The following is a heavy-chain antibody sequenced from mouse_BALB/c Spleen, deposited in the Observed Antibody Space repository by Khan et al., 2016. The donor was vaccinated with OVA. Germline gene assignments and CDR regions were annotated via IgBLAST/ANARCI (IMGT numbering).Heavy chain of an antibody. CDR3: ARKNYYGYAMDD. Sequence: VQLKQSGPGLVKPSQSLSLTCTVTGYSITSDYAWDWIRQFPGNKLEWMGYISYGGSTSYHPSLKSRISITRDTSKNQFFLQLNSLTTEDTATYYCARKNYYGYAMDDWGQGTSVTVSS. V-gene: IGHV3-2*02. D-gene: IGHD1-1*01. CDR2: ISYGGST. J-gene: IGHJ4*01. CDR1: GYSITSDYA.